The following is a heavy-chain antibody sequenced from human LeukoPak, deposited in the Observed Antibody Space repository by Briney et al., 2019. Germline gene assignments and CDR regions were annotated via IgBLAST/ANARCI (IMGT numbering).Heavy chain of an antibody. Sequence: SETLSLTCTVSGGSISSYYWSCIRQPPGNGLEWIGYIYYSGSTNYNPSLKSRVTISVDTSKNQFSLKLSSVTAADTAVYYCAGLIAVAGTGFDYWGQGTLVTVSS. V-gene: IGHV4-59*01. D-gene: IGHD6-19*01. CDR1: GGSISSYY. CDR3: AGLIAVAGTGFDY. CDR2: IYYSGST. J-gene: IGHJ4*02.